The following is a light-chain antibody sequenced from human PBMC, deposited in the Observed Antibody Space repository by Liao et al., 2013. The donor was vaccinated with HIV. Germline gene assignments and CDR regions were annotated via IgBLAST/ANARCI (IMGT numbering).Light chain of an antibody. CDR2: HDY. J-gene: IGLJ2*01. Sequence: SYELTQPPSVSVSPGQTATITCSGDKVASKNVCWYQVKPGQSPQVVIHHDYERPSGIPDRFSGSNSGNTAILTISGTQAMDEADYYCQAWDSSTAKVVFGGGTKLTVL. CDR3: QAWDSSTAKVV. CDR1: KVASKN. V-gene: IGLV3-1*01.